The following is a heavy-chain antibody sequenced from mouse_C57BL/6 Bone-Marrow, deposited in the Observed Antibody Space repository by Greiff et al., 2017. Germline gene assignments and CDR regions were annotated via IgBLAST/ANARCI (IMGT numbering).Heavy chain of an antibody. D-gene: IGHD3-2*02. CDR1: GFTFSDFY. CDR3: ARDAIDSSGLDY. Sequence: EVKVVESGGGLVQSGRSLRLSCATSGFTFSDFYMEWVRQAPGKGLEWIAASRNKANDYTTEYSASVKGRFIVSRDTSQSILYLQMNALRAEDTAIYYCARDAIDSSGLDYWGQGTTLTVSS. V-gene: IGHV7-1*01. CDR2: SRNKANDYTT. J-gene: IGHJ2*01.